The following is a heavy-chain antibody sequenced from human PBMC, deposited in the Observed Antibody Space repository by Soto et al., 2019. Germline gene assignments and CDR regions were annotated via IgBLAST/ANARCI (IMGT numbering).Heavy chain of an antibody. Sequence: EVQLVESGGGLVKPGGSLRLSWAASGFTFSSYRMNWVRQAQGKVLEWVSAISSSSSYIYYADSVKGRITFSRDNAKNSLDLQMNSLRAEDRAVYYCAREASYQLDSAFDIWGQGTMVTVSS. V-gene: IGHV3-21*01. J-gene: IGHJ3*02. CDR3: AREASYQLDSAFDI. D-gene: IGHD6-13*01. CDR2: ISSSSSYI. CDR1: GFTFSSYR.